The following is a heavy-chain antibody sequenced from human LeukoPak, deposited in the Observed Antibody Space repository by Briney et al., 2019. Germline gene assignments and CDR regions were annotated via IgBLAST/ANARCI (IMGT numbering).Heavy chain of an antibody. CDR2: GST. Sequence: GSTDYNPSLQRRVTISVDTSKNQFSLKLSSVNAEDRAVYYCARALGRRYCSSTSCYLDVWGKGTRVTVST. CDR3: ARALGRRYCSSTSCYLDV. V-gene: IGHV4-59*01. D-gene: IGHD2-2*01. J-gene: IGHJ6*04.